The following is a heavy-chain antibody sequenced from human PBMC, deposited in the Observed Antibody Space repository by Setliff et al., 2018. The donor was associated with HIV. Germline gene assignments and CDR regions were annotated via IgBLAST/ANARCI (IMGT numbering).Heavy chain of an antibody. D-gene: IGHD3-10*01. CDR2: INPNSGGT. V-gene: IGHV1-2*06. CDR1: GYTFTGYY. CDR3: ARAPKRVYYYGSATYLHDAFDI. J-gene: IGHJ3*02. Sequence: ASVKVSCKASGYTFTGYYMHWVRQAPGQGLEWMGRINPNSGGTNYAQKFQGRVTMTRDTSMNTAYMELSRLRSDDTAVYYCARAPKRVYYYGSATYLHDAFDIWGQGTMVTVSS.